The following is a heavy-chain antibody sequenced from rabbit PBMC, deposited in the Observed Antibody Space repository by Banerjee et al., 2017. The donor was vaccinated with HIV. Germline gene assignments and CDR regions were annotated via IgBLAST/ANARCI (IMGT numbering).Heavy chain of an antibody. CDR3: ARDMVAGLFNL. Sequence: QSLEESGGDLVKPGASLTLTCTASGFSFSSRYAMCWVRQAPGKGLEWIACIYAGSSGSTYYATWAKGRFTISKTSSTTVTLQMTSLTAADTATYFCARDMVAGLFNLWGQGTLVTVS. CDR2: IYAGSSGST. CDR1: GFSFSSRYA. D-gene: IGHD2-1*01. J-gene: IGHJ4*01. V-gene: IGHV1S40*01.